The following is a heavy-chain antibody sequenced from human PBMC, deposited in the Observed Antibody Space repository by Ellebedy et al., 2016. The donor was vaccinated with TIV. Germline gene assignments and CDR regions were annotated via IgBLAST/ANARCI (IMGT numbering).Heavy chain of an antibody. D-gene: IGHD6-6*01. Sequence: GESLKISXAASGFSFSTYWMHWVRHAPGKGLGWVSRINSDGSSTNYVDSVKGRFTISRDNAKNTVYLQMSSLRAEDTAVYYGVLVLDFWGQGSLVTVSS. V-gene: IGHV3-74*01. CDR3: VLVLDF. CDR2: INSDGSST. CDR1: GFSFSTYW. J-gene: IGHJ4*02.